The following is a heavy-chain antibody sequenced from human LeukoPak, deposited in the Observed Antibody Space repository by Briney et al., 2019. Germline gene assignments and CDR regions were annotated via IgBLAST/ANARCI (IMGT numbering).Heavy chain of an antibody. CDR3: ARVTTVTASWNWFDP. J-gene: IGHJ5*02. V-gene: IGHV4-59*08. D-gene: IGHD4-17*01. CDR2: IYYSGST. Sequence: SETLSLTCTVSGGSISSYYWSWIRQPPGKGLEWIGYIYYSGSTNYNPSLKSRVTISVDTSKNQFSLKLSSVTAADTAVYYCARVTTVTASWNWFDPWGQGTLVTVSS. CDR1: GGSISSYY.